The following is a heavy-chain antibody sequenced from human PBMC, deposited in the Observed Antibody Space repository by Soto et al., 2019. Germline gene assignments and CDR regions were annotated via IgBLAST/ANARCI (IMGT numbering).Heavy chain of an antibody. CDR2: INTGSTYI. V-gene: IGHV3-21*01. Sequence: GGSLRLSCAASGFTFGSYNMNWVRQAPGKGLEWVSAINTGSTYIYYADSVKGRFTISRDKAKNSLYLEMNSLRAEETAVYYCARAFEEILHDYYYGMDVWGPGTTVTVSS. CDR3: ARAFEEILHDYYYGMDV. J-gene: IGHJ6*02. CDR1: GFTFGSYN. D-gene: IGHD1-26*01.